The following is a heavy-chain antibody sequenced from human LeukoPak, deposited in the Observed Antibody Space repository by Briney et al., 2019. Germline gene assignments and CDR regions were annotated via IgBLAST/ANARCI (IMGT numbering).Heavy chain of an antibody. J-gene: IGHJ3*02. CDR1: GYTFTGYY. CDR2: INPNSGGT. V-gene: IGHV1-2*02. Sequence: GASVKVSCKASGYTFTGYYMHWVRQAPGQGLEWMGWINPNSGGTNYAQKFQGRVTMTRDTSISTAYMELSRLRSDDTAVYYCASRTTTVTTYSRFGAFDIWGQGTMVTVSS. CDR3: ASRTTTVTTYSRFGAFDI. D-gene: IGHD4-17*01.